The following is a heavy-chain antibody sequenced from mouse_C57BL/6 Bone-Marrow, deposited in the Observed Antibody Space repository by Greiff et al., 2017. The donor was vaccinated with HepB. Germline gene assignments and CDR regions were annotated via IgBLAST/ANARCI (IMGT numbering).Heavy chain of an antibody. D-gene: IGHD2-5*01. CDR1: GFTFSDYY. J-gene: IGHJ4*01. Sequence: EVQRVESGGGLVQPGGSLKLSCAASGFTFSDYYMYWVRQTPEKRLEWVAYISNGGGSTYYPDTVKGRFTISRDNAKNTLYLQMSRLKSEDTAMYYCARPPYYSNSAMDYWGQGTSVTVSS. V-gene: IGHV5-12*01. CDR2: ISNGGGST. CDR3: ARPPYYSNSAMDY.